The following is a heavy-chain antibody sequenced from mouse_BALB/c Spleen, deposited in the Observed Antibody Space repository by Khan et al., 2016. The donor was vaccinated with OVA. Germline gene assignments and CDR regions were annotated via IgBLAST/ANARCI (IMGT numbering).Heavy chain of an antibody. J-gene: IGHJ3*01. CDR2: INPYNVGT. CDR3: SGGGNDGLAY. Sequence: EVQLQQSGPELVKPGASVKISCKASGYSFTDYTMHWVKQSPGKNLEWIGLINPYNVGTYYTQTFKGMATLTVDKSSSTAYLPLLSLTSEDSAGYYCSGGGNDGLAYWGQGTLVTVSA. V-gene: IGHV1-18*01. CDR1: GYSFTDYT.